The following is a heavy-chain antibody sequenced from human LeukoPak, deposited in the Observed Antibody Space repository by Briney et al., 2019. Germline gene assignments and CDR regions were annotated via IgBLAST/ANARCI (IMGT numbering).Heavy chain of an antibody. D-gene: IGHD6-13*01. CDR2: ISYDGDKK. Sequence: GGSLRLSCTASGFTFSNYAMHWVRQAPGKGLQWVAVISYDGDKKEYTDSVKGRLTISRDNSKNTLSLQMNSLRAEDTALYYCARGALAAGERLKNNWFDPWGQGTLVTVSS. CDR3: ARGALAAGERLKNNWFDP. CDR1: GFTFSNYA. V-gene: IGHV3-30-3*01. J-gene: IGHJ5*02.